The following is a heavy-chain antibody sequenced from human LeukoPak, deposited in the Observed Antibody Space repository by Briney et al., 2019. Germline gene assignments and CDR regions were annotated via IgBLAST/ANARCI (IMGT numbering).Heavy chain of an antibody. Sequence: SETLSLTCTVSGGSISSSSYYWGWIRQPPGKGLEWTGSIYYSGSTYYNPSLKSRVTISVDTSKNQFSLKLSSVTAADTAVYYCARNSCPSGSCYDNRGYFDYWGQGTLVTVSS. CDR3: ARNSCPSGSCYDNRGYFDY. J-gene: IGHJ4*02. D-gene: IGHD2-15*01. V-gene: IGHV4-39*01. CDR2: IYYSGST. CDR1: GGSISSSSYY.